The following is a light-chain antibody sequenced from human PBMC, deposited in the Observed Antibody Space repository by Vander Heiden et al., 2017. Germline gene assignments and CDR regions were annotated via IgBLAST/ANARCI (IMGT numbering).Light chain of an antibody. V-gene: IGKV4-1*01. CDR2: WAS. CDR3: QQYYSTPRT. Sequence: DIVMTQSPDSLAVSRGERATINCKSGQSVLYSSDNKNYLAWYQQKPGQPPKLLIYWASTRESGVPDRFSGSGSGTDFNLTISSLQAEDVAVYYCQQYYSTPRTFGQGTKVEIK. CDR1: QSVLYSSDNKNY. J-gene: IGKJ1*01.